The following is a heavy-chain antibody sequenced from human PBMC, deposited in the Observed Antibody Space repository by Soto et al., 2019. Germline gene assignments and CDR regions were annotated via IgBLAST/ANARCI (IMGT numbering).Heavy chain of an antibody. J-gene: IGHJ4*02. CDR2: FYYSENT. CDR3: ARRYGYYFDY. Sequence: SETLCLTCSVSGGSISSKSYSWGWIRQPPGKGLEWIGTFYYSENTYYNPSLKSRVTISVDTSKNQLSLKLSSVTAADTAVYYCARRYGYYFDYWGQGTLVTVSS. V-gene: IGHV4-39*07. D-gene: IGHD3-9*01. CDR1: GGSISSKSYS.